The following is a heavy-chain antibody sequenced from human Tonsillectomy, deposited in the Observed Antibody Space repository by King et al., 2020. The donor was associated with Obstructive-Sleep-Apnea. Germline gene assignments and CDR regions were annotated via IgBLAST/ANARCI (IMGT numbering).Heavy chain of an antibody. CDR1: GGSISTYY. V-gene: IGHV4-59*03. CDR2: IYYIGST. CDR3: AKNLPPTD. Sequence: VQLQESGPGLVKPSATLSLTCTVSGGSISTYYWSWIRQPPGRGLEWIGYIYYIGSTNYNPSLKSRVTISVDTSKNQFSLKLSPVTAADTAVYYCAKNLPPTDWGQGTLVTVSS. J-gene: IGHJ4*02. D-gene: IGHD4-17*01.